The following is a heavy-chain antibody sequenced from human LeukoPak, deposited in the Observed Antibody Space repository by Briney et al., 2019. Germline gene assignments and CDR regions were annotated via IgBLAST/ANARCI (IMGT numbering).Heavy chain of an antibody. V-gene: IGHV5-51*01. J-gene: IGHJ4*02. CDR2: IYPGDSDP. CDR3: VRHGLGSSWFGFDY. D-gene: IGHD6-13*01. CDR1: GYTFTTYW. Sequence: GESLKISCKGSGYTFTTYWIGWVRPMPGKGLVWMGIIYPGDSDPRYSPSFQGQVTISADKSISTAYLQWSSLKASDSAMYYCVRHGLGSSWFGFDYWGQGTLVTVSS.